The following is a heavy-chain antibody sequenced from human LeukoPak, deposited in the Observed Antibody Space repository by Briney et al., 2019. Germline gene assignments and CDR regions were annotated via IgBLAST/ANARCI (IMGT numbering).Heavy chain of an antibody. Sequence: PGGSLRLSCAASGFTFRSYGMHGVRQSPGKGLEWEAFIVSDGSNKYYADSVRGRFPISRDNSKHTLLLQMNSLRAEDTALYYCAKDRAAMMGVIRTTPRGQFDYWGQGTLVTVSS. J-gene: IGHJ4*02. CDR2: IVSDGSNK. CDR1: GFTFRSYG. D-gene: IGHD3-22*01. CDR3: AKDRAAMMGVIRTTPRGQFDY. V-gene: IGHV3-30*02.